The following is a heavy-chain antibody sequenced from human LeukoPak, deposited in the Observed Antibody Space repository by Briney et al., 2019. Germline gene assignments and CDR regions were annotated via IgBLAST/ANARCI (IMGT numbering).Heavy chain of an antibody. J-gene: IGHJ4*02. CDR2: ISGSSSYI. D-gene: IGHD2-2*01. CDR1: GFTFNTYS. V-gene: IGHV3-21*01. CDR3: ARSVMSSWDQPLTNFDY. Sequence: PGGSLRLSCVASGFTFNTYSMNWVRQGPGKGLECVSSISGSSSYIYYADSVKGRFTISRDNAKNSLYLQMNSLRAEDTAVYYCARSVMSSWDQPLTNFDYWGQGTLVTVSS.